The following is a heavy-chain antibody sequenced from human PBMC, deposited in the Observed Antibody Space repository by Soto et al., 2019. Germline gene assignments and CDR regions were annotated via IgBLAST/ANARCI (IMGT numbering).Heavy chain of an antibody. Sequence: SVKVSCKASGGTFSSYTISWVRQAPGQGLEWMGRIIPILGIANYAQKFQGRVTITADKSTSTAYMELSSLRSEDTAVYYCARAAYGDYDQGYYYYYMDVWGKGTTVTVSS. V-gene: IGHV1-69*02. D-gene: IGHD4-17*01. CDR3: ARAAYGDYDQGYYYYYMDV. CDR2: IIPILGIA. CDR1: GGTFSSYT. J-gene: IGHJ6*03.